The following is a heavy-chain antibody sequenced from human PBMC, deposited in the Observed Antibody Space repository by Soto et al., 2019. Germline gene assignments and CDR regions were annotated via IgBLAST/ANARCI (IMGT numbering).Heavy chain of an antibody. CDR1: GDSVSSNSAA. D-gene: IGHD1-1*01. V-gene: IGHV6-1*01. CDR2: TYYRSKWYN. J-gene: IGHJ6*02. CDR3: ARDSSTPTGTTYWGGDYYYYGMDV. Sequence: SQTLSLTCAISGDSVSSNSAAWNWIRQSPSRGLEWLGRTYYRSKWYNDYAVSVKSRITINPDTSKNQFSLQLNSVTPEDTAVYYCARDSSTPTGTTYWGGDYYYYGMDVWGQGTTVTVSS.